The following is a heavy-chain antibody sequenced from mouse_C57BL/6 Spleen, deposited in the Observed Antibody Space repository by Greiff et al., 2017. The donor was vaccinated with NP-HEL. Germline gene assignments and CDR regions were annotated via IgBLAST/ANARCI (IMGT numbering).Heavy chain of an antibody. D-gene: IGHD2-4*01. Sequence: VQLQQPGAELVKPGASVKVSCKASGYTFTSYWMHWVKQRPGQGLEWIGRIHPSGSDTNYNQKFKGKATLTVDKSSSTAYMQLSSLTSEDSAVYYCEIPYYEYDGAWFAYWGQGTLVTVSA. CDR3: EIPYYEYDGAWFAY. J-gene: IGHJ3*01. CDR1: GYTFTSYW. CDR2: IHPSGSDT. V-gene: IGHV1-74*01.